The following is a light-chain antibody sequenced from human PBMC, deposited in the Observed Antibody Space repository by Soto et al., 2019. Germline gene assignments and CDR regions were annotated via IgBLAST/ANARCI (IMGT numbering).Light chain of an antibody. J-gene: IGKJ1*01. V-gene: IGKV1-5*03. CDR2: KAT. Sequence: DIKMTQSPSTLPASVGDRVTVACRASQSIGSWLAWYQQKPGHAPKLLIYKATTLESGVPSRFSGSASGTEFTLTIASLQPDDFATYYCQQYADYSSFGQGTRVE. CDR1: QSIGSW. CDR3: QQYADYSS.